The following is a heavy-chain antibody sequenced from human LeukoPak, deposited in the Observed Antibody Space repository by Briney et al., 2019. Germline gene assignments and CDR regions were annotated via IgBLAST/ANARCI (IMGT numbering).Heavy chain of an antibody. CDR2: IKPKTDDGTT. Sequence: PGGSLRLSCAAPGFIFSKAWMAWVRQAPGKGLEWVGHIKPKTDDGTTDYAAPVKGRFTISRDDSKSTLYLQMNSLNTEDTAVYFCTSALNLVLGELLGYWGQGTLVTVSS. CDR3: TSALNLVLGELLGY. D-gene: IGHD3-16*01. CDR1: GFIFSKAW. V-gene: IGHV3-15*01. J-gene: IGHJ4*02.